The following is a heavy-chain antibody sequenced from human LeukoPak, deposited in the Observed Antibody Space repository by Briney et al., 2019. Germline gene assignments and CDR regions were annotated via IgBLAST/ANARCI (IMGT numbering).Heavy chain of an antibody. CDR2: IIPSFGTP. D-gene: IGHD1/OR15-1a*01. V-gene: IGHV1-69*01. CDR1: GDTFSG. Sequence: ASVKVSCKASGDTFSGISWVRQAPGQGLEWMGGIIPSFGTPTYAQNFQGRVTITAYESTSTAYMELSSLRSEDTAVYYCARNKGKYWYFDLWGRGSLVTVSS. CDR3: ARNKGKYWYFDL. J-gene: IGHJ2*01.